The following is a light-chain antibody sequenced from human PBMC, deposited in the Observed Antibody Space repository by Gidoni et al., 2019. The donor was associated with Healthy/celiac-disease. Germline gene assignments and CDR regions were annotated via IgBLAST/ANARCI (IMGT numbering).Light chain of an antibody. CDR2: DVS. V-gene: IGLV2-14*01. CDR1: SSDFGGYNY. J-gene: IGLJ2*01. Sequence: LTQPASVSGSPGQSITISCTGTSSDFGGYNYVSWYQQHPGKAPKLMIYDVSNRPSGVSNRFSGSKSGNTASLTISGRQAEDEADYYCSSYTSSSTLFGGGTKLTVL. CDR3: SSYTSSSTL.